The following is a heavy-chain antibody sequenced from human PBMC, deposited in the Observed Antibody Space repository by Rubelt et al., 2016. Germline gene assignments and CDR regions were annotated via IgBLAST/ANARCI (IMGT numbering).Heavy chain of an antibody. V-gene: IGHV3-48*04. CDR1: GFTFSSYA. D-gene: IGHD2-2*01. Sequence: GGLVQPGGSLRLSCAASGFTFSSYAMSWVRQAPGKGLEWVSYISSSSSTKSYADSVKGRFTISRDNAKNSLYLQMNSLRAEDTAVYYCARDRGGTLVVVPAAMRMDVWGQGTTVTVSS. CDR3: ARDRGGTLVVVPAAMRMDV. CDR2: ISSSSSTK. J-gene: IGHJ6*02.